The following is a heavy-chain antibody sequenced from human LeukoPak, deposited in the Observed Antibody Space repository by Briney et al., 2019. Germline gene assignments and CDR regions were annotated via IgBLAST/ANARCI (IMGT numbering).Heavy chain of an antibody. V-gene: IGHV4-38-2*02. J-gene: IGHJ4*02. CDR3: AEGATYYYDSSGYYFDY. CDR2: IYHSGST. D-gene: IGHD3-22*01. Sequence: SETLSLTCTVSGYSISSGYYWGWIRQPPGKGLEWIGSIYHSGSTYYNPSLKSRVTISVDTSKNQFSLKLSSVTAADTAVYYCAEGATYYYDSSGYYFDYWGQGTLVTVSS. CDR1: GYSISSGYY.